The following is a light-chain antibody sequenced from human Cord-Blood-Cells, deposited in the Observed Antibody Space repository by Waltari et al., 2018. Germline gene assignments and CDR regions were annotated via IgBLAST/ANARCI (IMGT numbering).Light chain of an antibody. V-gene: IGLV2-14*03. Sequence: QSALPQPASASGSPGQPITIPCPGTTSDVVGYNYVSWYQQHPGKAPKLMIYDVSNRASGVANRFSGSKSGNTASLTISGLQAGDEADYYCSSDTSSSTRVFGGGTKLTVL. J-gene: IGLJ3*02. CDR3: SSDTSSSTRV. CDR1: TSDVVGYNY. CDR2: DVS.